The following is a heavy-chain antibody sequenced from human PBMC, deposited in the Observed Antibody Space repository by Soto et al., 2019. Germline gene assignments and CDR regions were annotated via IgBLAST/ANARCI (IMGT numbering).Heavy chain of an antibody. J-gene: IGHJ4*02. CDR1: GFTFSSYG. V-gene: IGHV3-33*06. CDR3: AKDPKDEYYFDY. CDR2: IWYDGSNK. Sequence: GGSLRLSCAASGFTFSSYGMHWVRQAPGKGLEWVAVIWYDGSNKYYADSVKGRFTISRDNSKNTLYLQMNSLRAEDTAVYYCAKDPKDEYYFDYWGQGTLVTVSS. D-gene: IGHD2-15*01.